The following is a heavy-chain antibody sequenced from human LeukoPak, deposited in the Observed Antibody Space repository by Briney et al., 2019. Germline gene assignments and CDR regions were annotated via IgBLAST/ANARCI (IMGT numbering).Heavy chain of an antibody. Sequence: ASVKVSCKASGYTFTSYGISWVRQAPGQGLEWMGWISAYNGNTNYAQKLQGRVTMTTGTSTSTAYMELRSLRSDDTAVYYCARESSGYEKFYYYYYMDVWGKGTTVTVSS. CDR3: ARESSGYEKFYYYYYMDV. CDR2: ISAYNGNT. CDR1: GYTFTSYG. D-gene: IGHD5-12*01. V-gene: IGHV1-18*01. J-gene: IGHJ6*03.